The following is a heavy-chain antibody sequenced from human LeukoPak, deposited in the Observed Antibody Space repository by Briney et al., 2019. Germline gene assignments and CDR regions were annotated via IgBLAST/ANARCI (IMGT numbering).Heavy chain of an antibody. V-gene: IGHV4-31*03. D-gene: IGHD6-19*01. J-gene: IGHJ4*02. CDR3: ARQIAVAYFDH. CDR1: GGSISSGGYY. Sequence: NPSQTLSLTCTVSGGSISSGGYYWSWIRQHPGKGLEWIGYIYYSGSTYYNPSLKSRVTISVDTSKNQFSLKLSSVTAADTAVYYCARQIAVAYFDHWGQGTLVTVSS. CDR2: IYYSGST.